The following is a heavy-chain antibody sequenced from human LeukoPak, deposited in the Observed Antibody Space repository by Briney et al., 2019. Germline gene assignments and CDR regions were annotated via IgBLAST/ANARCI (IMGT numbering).Heavy chain of an antibody. CDR3: ARDRDSFGDFYYYYGMDV. V-gene: IGHV3-30*03. CDR2: ISYGGSNK. J-gene: IGHJ6*04. CDR1: GFTFSSYG. D-gene: IGHD5-18*01. Sequence: GGSLRLSCAASGFTFSSYGMHWVRQAPGKGLEWVAVISYGGSNKYYADSVKGRFTISRDNSKNTLYLQMSSLRAEDTAVYYCARDRDSFGDFYYYYGMDVWGKGTTVTVSS.